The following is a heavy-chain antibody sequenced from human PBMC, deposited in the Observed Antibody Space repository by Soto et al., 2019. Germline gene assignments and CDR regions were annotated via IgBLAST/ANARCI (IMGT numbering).Heavy chain of an antibody. D-gene: IGHD6-25*01. CDR3: ARLYGFSGFDY. CDR1: GVSISSYY. J-gene: IGHJ4*02. V-gene: IGHV4-59*08. Sequence: SETLSLTCTGSGVSISSYYWSWIRQPPGKGLEWIGYIYYSGSTNYNPSLKSRVTISVDTSKNQFSLKLSSVTAADTAVYYCARLYGFSGFDYWGQGTLVTVSS. CDR2: IYYSGST.